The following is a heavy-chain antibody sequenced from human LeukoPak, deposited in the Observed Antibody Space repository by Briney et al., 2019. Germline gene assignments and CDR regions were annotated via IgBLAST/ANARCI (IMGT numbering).Heavy chain of an antibody. V-gene: IGHV1-24*01. Sequence: ASVKVSCKVSGYTLTELSMHWVRQAPGRGLEWMGGFDPEDGETIYAQKFQGRVTMTEDTSTDTAYMELSSLRSEDTAVYYCATAPNGRLITMIVVGLRYWGQGTLVTVSS. CDR1: GYTLTELS. J-gene: IGHJ4*02. CDR2: FDPEDGET. D-gene: IGHD3-22*01. CDR3: ATAPNGRLITMIVVGLRY.